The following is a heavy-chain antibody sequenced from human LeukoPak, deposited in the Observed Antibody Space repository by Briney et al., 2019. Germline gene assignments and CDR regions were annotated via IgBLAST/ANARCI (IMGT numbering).Heavy chain of an antibody. V-gene: IGHV3-74*01. CDR2: INGDGSET. CDR3: ASGSGDYGDPFDY. D-gene: IGHD4-17*01. J-gene: IGHJ4*02. CDR1: GFTFSSHW. Sequence: GGSLRLSCSASGFTFSSHWMHWVRQAPGKGLAWASRINGDGSETNYAGSVRGRFTISRDNAKNTLYLQMSSLRAEDTAVYYCASGSGDYGDPFDYWGQGTLVTVSS.